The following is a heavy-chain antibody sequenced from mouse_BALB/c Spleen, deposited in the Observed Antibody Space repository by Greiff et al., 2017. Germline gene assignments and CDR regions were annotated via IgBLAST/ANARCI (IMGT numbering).Heavy chain of an antibody. V-gene: IGHV5-12-1*01. CDR1: GFAFSSYD. D-gene: IGHD1-1*01. J-gene: IGHJ2*01. CDR2: ISSGGGST. CDR3: ARRYYYGSSPFDY. Sequence: EVQLVESGGGLVKPGGSLKLSCAASGFAFSSYDMSWVRQTPEKRLEWVAYISSGGGSTYYPDTVKGRFTISRDNAKNTLYLQMSSLKSEDTAMYYCARRYYYGSSPFDYWGQGTTLTVSS.